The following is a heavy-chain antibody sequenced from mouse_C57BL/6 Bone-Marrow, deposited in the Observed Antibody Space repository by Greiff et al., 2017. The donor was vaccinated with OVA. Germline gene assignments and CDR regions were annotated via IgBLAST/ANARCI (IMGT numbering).Heavy chain of an antibody. V-gene: IGHV1-81*01. Sequence: VQVVESGAELARPGASVKLSCKASGYTFTSYGISWVKQRTGQGLEWIGEIYPRSGNTYYNEKFKGKATLTADKSSSTAYMELRSLTSEDSAVYFCARPGGSNYVHYFDYWGQGTTLTVSS. CDR1: GYTFTSYG. D-gene: IGHD1-1*01. CDR3: ARPGGSNYVHYFDY. CDR2: IYPRSGNT. J-gene: IGHJ2*01.